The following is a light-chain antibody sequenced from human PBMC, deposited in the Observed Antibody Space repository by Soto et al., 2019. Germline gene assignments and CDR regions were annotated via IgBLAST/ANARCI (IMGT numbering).Light chain of an antibody. V-gene: IGKV3-15*01. CDR3: QQYNNWPLT. Sequence: EIVMTQSPATLSVSPGERATLSCRASQSVTSNLAWYQQKPGQPPRRLIYGASTRATGIPARFSGSGSGTELTLTISRLQSEDCAVYYCQQYNNWPLTFGGGTKVEIK. CDR1: QSVTSN. CDR2: GAS. J-gene: IGKJ4*01.